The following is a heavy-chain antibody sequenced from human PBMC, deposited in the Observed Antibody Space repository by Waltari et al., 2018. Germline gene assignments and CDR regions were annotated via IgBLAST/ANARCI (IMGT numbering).Heavy chain of an antibody. CDR2: ISDAGGII. D-gene: IGHD7-27*01. J-gene: IGHJ4*02. CDR3: ARGSGVDS. Sequence: EVQLLESGGGLVQPGGSLRLSCAASGFHFSTYVMNWVRQAPGKGLEWVSSISDAGGIINYADSVKGRFTISRDNSKNTLYLQMNSLRVDDTAVYYCARGSGVDSWGQGTLVTISS. V-gene: IGHV3-23*01. CDR1: GFHFSTYV.